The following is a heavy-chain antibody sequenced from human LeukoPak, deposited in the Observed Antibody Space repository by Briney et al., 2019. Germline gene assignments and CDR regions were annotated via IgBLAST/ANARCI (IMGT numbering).Heavy chain of an antibody. V-gene: IGHV3-23*01. CDR1: GFPFCRCA. Sequence: TGGPLRLPCVASGFPFCRCAILWVRRAPGKGLECVSGISGSGGSTYYADSVKGRFTISRNNTKNTLFLQKNSRRAEDTAVFYCAKDRVGWFGESVDSWGQGTLVTVSS. J-gene: IGHJ4*02. CDR3: AKDRVGWFGESVDS. D-gene: IGHD3-10*01. CDR2: ISGSGGST.